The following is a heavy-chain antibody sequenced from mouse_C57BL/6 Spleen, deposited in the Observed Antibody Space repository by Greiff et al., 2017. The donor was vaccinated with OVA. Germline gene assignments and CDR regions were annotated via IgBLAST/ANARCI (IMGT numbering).Heavy chain of an antibody. CDR3: ARPYYYGSSYLDY. J-gene: IGHJ4*01. CDR2: IRNKANGYTT. D-gene: IGHD1-1*01. V-gene: IGHV7-3*01. Sequence: DVMLVESGGGLVQPGGSLSLSCAASGFTFTDYYMSWVRQPPGKALEWLGFIRNKANGYTTEYSASVKGRFTISRDNSQSILYLQMNALRAEDSATYYCARPYYYGSSYLDYWGQGTSVTVSS. CDR1: GFTFTDYY.